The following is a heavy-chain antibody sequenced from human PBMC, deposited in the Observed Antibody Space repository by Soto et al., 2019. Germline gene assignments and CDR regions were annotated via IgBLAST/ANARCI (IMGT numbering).Heavy chain of an antibody. CDR1: GFTFSSYA. D-gene: IGHD2-8*01. Sequence: GGSLRLSCAASGFTFSSYAMSWVRQAPGKGLEWVSAISGSGGSTYYADSVKGRFTISRDNSKNTLYLQMNSLRAEDTAVYYCAKGGYCTNGVCYYPFDYWGQGTLVTVSS. CDR3: AKGGYCTNGVCYYPFDY. V-gene: IGHV3-23*01. J-gene: IGHJ4*02. CDR2: ISGSGGST.